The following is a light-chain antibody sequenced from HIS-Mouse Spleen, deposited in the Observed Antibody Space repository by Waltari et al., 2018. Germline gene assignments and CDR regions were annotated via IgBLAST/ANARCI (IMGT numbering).Light chain of an antibody. CDR1: SPNIGCNS. Sequence: SVLTQPTSASWTPGPRVTISSSVSSPNIGCNSVSWYHQLPGTAPKLLIYRNNQRPSGVPDRFSGSKSGTSASLAISGLRSEDEADYYCAAWDDSLSGPVFGGGTKLTVL. J-gene: IGLJ3*02. V-gene: IGLV1-47*01. CDR2: RNN. CDR3: AAWDDSLSGPV.